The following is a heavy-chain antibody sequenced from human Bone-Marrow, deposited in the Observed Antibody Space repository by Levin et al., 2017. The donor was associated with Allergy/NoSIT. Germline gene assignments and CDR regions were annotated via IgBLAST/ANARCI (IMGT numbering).Heavy chain of an antibody. J-gene: IGHJ4*02. V-gene: IGHV3-15*01. Sequence: GESLKISCAASRFTFSNAWMSWVRQAPGKGLEWVGRIKSKTDGGTTDYAAPVKGRFTISRDDSKHTLYLQMNSLKAEDTAVYYCTTDVRQNYFDYWGQGTLVTVSS. CDR1: RFTFSNAW. CDR3: TTDVRQNYFDY. D-gene: IGHD1-1*01. CDR2: IKSKTDGGTT.